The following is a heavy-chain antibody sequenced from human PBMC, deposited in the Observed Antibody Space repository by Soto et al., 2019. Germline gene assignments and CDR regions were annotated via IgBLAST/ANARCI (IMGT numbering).Heavy chain of an antibody. J-gene: IGHJ6*04. V-gene: IGHV4-59*04. CDR3: ARRWPRLQYYYYYYGMDV. D-gene: IGHD4-4*01. CDR2: ISYSGST. CDR1: GGSINSYY. Sequence: SETLSLTCTVSGGSINSYYWSWIRQPPGKGLEWIGYISYSGSTYYNPSLKSRVTISVDTSKNQFSLKLSSVTAADTAVYYCARRWPRLQYYYYYYGMDVWGKGTTVTVSS.